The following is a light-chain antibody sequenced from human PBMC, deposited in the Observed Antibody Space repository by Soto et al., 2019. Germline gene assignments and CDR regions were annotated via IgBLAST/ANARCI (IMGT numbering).Light chain of an antibody. Sequence: DIQMTQSPSSLSASVGDAVSLTCRASRSISNYLNWYQQKPGKAPKLLICDISTLEIGVPSRFSGSGSGTDFTFTITGLQPEDIATYYCQQYENLPYTFGQGTKLEI. CDR1: RSISNY. V-gene: IGKV1-33*01. J-gene: IGKJ2*01. CDR3: QQYENLPYT. CDR2: DIS.